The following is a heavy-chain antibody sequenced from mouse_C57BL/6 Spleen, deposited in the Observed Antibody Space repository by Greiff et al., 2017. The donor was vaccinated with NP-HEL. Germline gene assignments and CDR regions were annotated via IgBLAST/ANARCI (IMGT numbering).Heavy chain of an antibody. CDR3: AREGYSRDCYFDV. Sequence: VQLQQSGAELARPGASVKLSCKASGYTFTSYGISWVKQRTGQGLEWIGEIYPRSGNTYYNEKFKGKATLTADQSSSTAYMELRSLTSEDSAVYFSAREGYSRDCYFDVWGTGTTVTVSS. CDR2: IYPRSGNT. J-gene: IGHJ1*03. V-gene: IGHV1-81*01. D-gene: IGHD2-12*01. CDR1: GYTFTSYG.